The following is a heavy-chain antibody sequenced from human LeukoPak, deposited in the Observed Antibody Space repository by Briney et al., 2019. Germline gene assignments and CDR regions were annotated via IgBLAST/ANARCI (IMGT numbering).Heavy chain of an antibody. V-gene: IGHV3-23*01. CDR3: AKYVSGTYYYFDY. D-gene: IGHD3-16*01. Sequence: GGSLRLSCATSGFTFSSYAMSWVRQAPGKGLEWVSAISGSGGFTYYADSVKGRFTISRDNSKNTLDLQMNSLRAEDTAIYYCAKYVSGTYYYFDYWGQGTLVTVSS. CDR2: ISGSGGFT. J-gene: IGHJ4*02. CDR1: GFTFSSYA.